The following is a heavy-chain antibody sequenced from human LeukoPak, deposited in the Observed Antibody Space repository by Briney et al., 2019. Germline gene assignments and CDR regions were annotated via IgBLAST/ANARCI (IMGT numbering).Heavy chain of an antibody. CDR2: IYHSGST. J-gene: IGHJ4*02. D-gene: IGHD3-22*01. Sequence: PSATLSLTCAVSGGSISSSNWWSWVRQPPGKGLEWIGEIYHSGSTNYNPSLKSRVTISVDKSKNQFSLKLSSVTAADTAVYYCASSFYDSSGYYVSSYWGQGTLVTVSS. CDR3: ASSFYDSSGYYVSSY. V-gene: IGHV4-4*02. CDR1: GGSISSSNW.